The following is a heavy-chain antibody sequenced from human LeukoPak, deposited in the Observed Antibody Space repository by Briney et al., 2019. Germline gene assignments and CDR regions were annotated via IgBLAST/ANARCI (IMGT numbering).Heavy chain of an antibody. J-gene: IGHJ4*02. CDR1: GFTFSSYS. D-gene: IGHD6-6*01. Sequence: PGGSLRLSCAASGFTFSSYSMNWVRQAPGKGLEWVANIKQDGSEKYYVDSVRGRFTISRDNAKNSLYLQMNSLRAEDTAVYYCARDSSSSEYYFDYWGQGTLVTVSS. CDR3: ARDSSSSEYYFDY. V-gene: IGHV3-7*01. CDR2: IKQDGSEK.